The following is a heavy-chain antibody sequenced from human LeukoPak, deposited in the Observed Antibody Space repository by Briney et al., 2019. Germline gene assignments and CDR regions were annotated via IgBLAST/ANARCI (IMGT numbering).Heavy chain of an antibody. J-gene: IGHJ4*02. Sequence: ASVKVSCKASGYTCTGYYMHWVRQAPGQGLEWMGWINPNSGGTNYAQKFQCRVTMTRDTSISTAYMELSRLRSDDTAVYYCVPSSYSSTSYYFDYWGQGTLVTVSS. D-gene: IGHD6-19*01. CDR1: GYTCTGYY. V-gene: IGHV1-2*02. CDR2: INPNSGGT. CDR3: VPSSYSSTSYYFDY.